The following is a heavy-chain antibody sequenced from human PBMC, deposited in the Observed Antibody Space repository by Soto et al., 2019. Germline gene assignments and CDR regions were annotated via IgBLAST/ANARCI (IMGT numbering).Heavy chain of an antibody. CDR1: GYTFTSYN. V-gene: IGHV1-46*01. Sequence: QVQLVQSGAEVKKPGASVKVSCKASGYTFTSYNIHWVRQAPGQGLEWVGMINPRGFFTTYAQKFRGRVTMTGDTYTSVVYMEMTNLRSEDTAVYYCERAAGRFGELFWFDPWGQGTLVSVSS. CDR2: INPRGFFT. J-gene: IGHJ5*02. D-gene: IGHD3-10*01. CDR3: ERAAGRFGELFWFDP.